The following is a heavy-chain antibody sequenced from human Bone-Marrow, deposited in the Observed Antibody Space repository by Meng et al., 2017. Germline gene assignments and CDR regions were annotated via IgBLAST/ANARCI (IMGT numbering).Heavy chain of an antibody. D-gene: IGHD3-10*01. V-gene: IGHV1-18*01. Sequence: QVQLVQSVAEVKKPGASVKVSCKASGYTFTSYGISWVRQAPGQGLEWMGWISAYNGNTNYAQKLQGRVTMTTDTSTSTAYMELRSLRSDDTAVYYCARDRRNRWDYYGSGSYTYWGQGTLVTVSS. CDR3: ARDRRNRWDYYGSGSYTY. CDR1: GYTFTSYG. CDR2: ISAYNGNT. J-gene: IGHJ4*02.